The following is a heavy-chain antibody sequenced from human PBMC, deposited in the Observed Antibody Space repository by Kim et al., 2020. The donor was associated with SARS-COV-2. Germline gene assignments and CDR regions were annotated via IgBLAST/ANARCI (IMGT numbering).Heavy chain of an antibody. CDR3: ARSPYRIAVAGTWGRGLFDY. D-gene: IGHD6-19*01. J-gene: IGHJ4*02. CDR1: GGSFSGYY. V-gene: IGHV4-34*01. CDR2: INHSGST. Sequence: SETLSLTCAVYGGSFSGYYWSWIRQPPGKGLEWIGEINHSGSTNYNPSLKSRVTISVDTSKNQFSLKLSSVTAADTAVYYCARSPYRIAVAGTWGRGLFDYWGQGTLVTVSS.